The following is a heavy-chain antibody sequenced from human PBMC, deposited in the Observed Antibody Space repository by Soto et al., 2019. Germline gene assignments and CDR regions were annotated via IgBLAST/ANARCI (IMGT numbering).Heavy chain of an antibody. D-gene: IGHD3-10*01. CDR1: GGSISSGDYY. CDR2: IYYSGST. J-gene: IGHJ4*02. Sequence: SETLSLTCTVSGGSISSGDYYWSWIRQPPGKGLEWIGYIYYSGSTYYNPSLKSRVTISVDTSKNQFSLKLSSVTAADTAVYYCARAPGGYGSGSPVDYWGQGTLVTVSS. V-gene: IGHV4-30-4*01. CDR3: ARAPGGYGSGSPVDY.